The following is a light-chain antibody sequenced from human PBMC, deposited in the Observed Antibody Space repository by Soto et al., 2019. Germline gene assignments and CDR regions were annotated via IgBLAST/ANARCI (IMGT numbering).Light chain of an antibody. CDR3: QQYGRSPP. V-gene: IGKV3-11*01. Sequence: EIVLTQSPATLSLSPWEGATLSFRASQSVSSYLAWYQQKPGQAPRLLIYDASNRATGIPARFSGSGSGTDFTLTISSLEPEDFAAYYCQQYGRSPPFGQGTRLQIK. CDR1: QSVSSY. J-gene: IGKJ5*01. CDR2: DAS.